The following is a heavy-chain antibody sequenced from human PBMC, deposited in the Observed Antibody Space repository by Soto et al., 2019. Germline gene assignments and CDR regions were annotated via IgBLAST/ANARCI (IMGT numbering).Heavy chain of an antibody. V-gene: IGHV3-23*01. CDR3: AKNQGVELVPLATVDWFDP. CDR1: GFIFENFG. CDR2: ISGSGFKK. J-gene: IGHJ5*02. D-gene: IGHD1-26*01. Sequence: RLSCAASGFIFENFGMSWVRQVPGKGLEWISSISGSGFKKYYADSVKGRFTISRDNSKSTVYLELNNLSAEDTAVYHCAKNQGVELVPLATVDWFDPWGQGSVVTVSS.